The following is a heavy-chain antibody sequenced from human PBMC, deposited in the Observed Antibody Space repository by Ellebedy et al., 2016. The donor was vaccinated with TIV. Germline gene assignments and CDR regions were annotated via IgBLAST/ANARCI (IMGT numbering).Heavy chain of an antibody. Sequence: PGGSLRLSCAASGFTFSSYAMHWVRQAPGKGLEWVAVISYDGSNKYYADSVKGRFTISRDSSKNTVYLQMNSLRVEDTALYFCARNRDANGWYVDLWGQGTLVTVSS. CDR1: GFTFSSYA. CDR3: ARNRDANGWYVDL. V-gene: IGHV3-30*14. CDR2: ISYDGSNK. J-gene: IGHJ5*02. D-gene: IGHD6-19*01.